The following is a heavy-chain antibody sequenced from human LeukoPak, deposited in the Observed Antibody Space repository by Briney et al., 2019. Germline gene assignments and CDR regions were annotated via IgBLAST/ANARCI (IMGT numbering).Heavy chain of an antibody. CDR1: GGSISSDDYY. D-gene: IGHD3-22*01. CDR3: ARNFDSYNAFDI. Sequence: PSETLSLTCTVSGGSISSDDYYWSWIRQHPGKGLEWIGYISYSGTTYYNPSLNSRATISVDTSKNQFSLNLSSVTAADTAVYYCARNFDSYNAFDIWGQGTMVTVSS. V-gene: IGHV4-31*03. J-gene: IGHJ3*02. CDR2: ISYSGTT.